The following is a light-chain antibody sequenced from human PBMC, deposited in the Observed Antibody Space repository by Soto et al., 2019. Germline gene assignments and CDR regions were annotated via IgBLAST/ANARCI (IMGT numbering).Light chain of an antibody. CDR3: QQYNTLPRT. J-gene: IGKJ1*01. Sequence: EIVMTQSPATLSVSPGERATLSCRASQSVSTNLAWYQQKPGQAPRLLIYGASARATGIPATFSGSGSGTEFALTISSLQSEIFAVYYCQQYNTLPRTFGQGAKVEIK. V-gene: IGKV3-15*01. CDR1: QSVSTN. CDR2: GAS.